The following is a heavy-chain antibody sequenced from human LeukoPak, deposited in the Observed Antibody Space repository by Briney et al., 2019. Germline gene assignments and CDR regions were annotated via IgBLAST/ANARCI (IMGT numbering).Heavy chain of an antibody. CDR3: AKGQQFETRFDS. Sequence: GGSLRLSCAAPGFTFSNYAMCWVRQAPGKGPEWVSGISGHGTFYADSVEGRFTISRDNSKNTLYLQMHSLRAEDTALYYCAKGQQFETRFDSWGQGTLVTVSS. V-gene: IGHV3-23*01. J-gene: IGHJ4*02. CDR2: ISGHGT. CDR1: GFTFSNYA. D-gene: IGHD3-10*01.